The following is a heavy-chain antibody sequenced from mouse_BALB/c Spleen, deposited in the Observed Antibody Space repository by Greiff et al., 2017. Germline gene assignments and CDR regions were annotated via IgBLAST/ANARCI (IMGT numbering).Heavy chain of an antibody. D-gene: IGHD2-14*01. CDR2: INPYNGAT. J-gene: IGHJ4*01. CDR1: GYSFTGYY. Sequence: EVQLQQSGPELVKPGASVKISCKASGYSFTGYYMHWVKQSHVKSLEWIGRINPYNGATSYNQNFKDKASLTVDKSSSTAYMELHSLTSEDSAVYYCARRYRYDGGYYYAMDYWGQGTSVTVSS. CDR3: ARRYRYDGGYYYAMDY. V-gene: IGHV1-26*01.